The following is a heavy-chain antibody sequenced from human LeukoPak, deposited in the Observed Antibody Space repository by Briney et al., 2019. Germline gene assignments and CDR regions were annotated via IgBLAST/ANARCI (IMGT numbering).Heavy chain of an antibody. J-gene: IGHJ4*02. Sequence: PSETLSLTCAVYGGSFSDYSWNWIRQPPGKGLEWIGEIHHSGSTNYNPSLKSRVTISVDTSKKEFSLKLSSVTAADTAVFYCARSYSWDYWGQGTLVTVSS. CDR3: ARSYSWDY. V-gene: IGHV4-34*01. CDR2: IHHSGST. D-gene: IGHD4-11*01. CDR1: GGSFSDYS.